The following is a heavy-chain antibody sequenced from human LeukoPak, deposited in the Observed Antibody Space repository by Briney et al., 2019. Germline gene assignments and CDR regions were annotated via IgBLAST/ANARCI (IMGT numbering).Heavy chain of an antibody. D-gene: IGHD4-17*01. Sequence: PGGSLRLSCAASGFTFSSYSMNWVRQAPGKGLEWVAVISYDGSNKYYADSVKGRFTISRDNSKNTLYLQMNSLRAEDTAVYYCAKDIGDYGDYGGYFDYWGQGTLVTVSS. CDR3: AKDIGDYGDYGGYFDY. CDR2: ISYDGSNK. CDR1: GFTFSSYS. V-gene: IGHV3-30*18. J-gene: IGHJ4*02.